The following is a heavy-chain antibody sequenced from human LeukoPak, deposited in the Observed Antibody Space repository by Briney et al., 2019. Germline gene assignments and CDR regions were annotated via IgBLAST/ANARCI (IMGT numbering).Heavy chain of an antibody. V-gene: IGHV1-18*01. Sequence: GASVKVSCKASGYTFTSYGISWVRQAPGQGLEWMGWVSAYNGNTNYAQKLQGRVTMTTDTSTSTAYMELRSLRSDDTAVYYCARVEPRITMIVYAFDIWGQGTMVTVSS. J-gene: IGHJ3*02. CDR1: GYTFTSYG. CDR2: VSAYNGNT. CDR3: ARVEPRITMIVYAFDI. D-gene: IGHD3-22*01.